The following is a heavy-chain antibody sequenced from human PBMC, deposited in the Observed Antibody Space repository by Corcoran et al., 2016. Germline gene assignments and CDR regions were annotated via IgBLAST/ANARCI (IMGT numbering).Heavy chain of an antibody. CDR1: GFSFSSYG. J-gene: IGHJ4*02. CDR2: ISYDGSTK. D-gene: IGHD3-22*01. CDR3: AKGLNDFDGSGHFDY. Sequence: QVQLVESGGDVVQPGRSLRLSCAASGFSFSSYGMHWVRQAPGKGLEWVAFISYDGSTKYYADSVKGRLTISRDNSKNTLFLQMNSLRAEDTAVYYCAKGLNDFDGSGHFDYWGQGTLVAVSS. V-gene: IGHV3-30*18.